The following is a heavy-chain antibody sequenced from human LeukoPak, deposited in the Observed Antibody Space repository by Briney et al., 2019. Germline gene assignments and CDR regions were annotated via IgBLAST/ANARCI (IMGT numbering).Heavy chain of an antibody. CDR2: ISSSSSYI. Sequence: GGSLRLSCAASGFTFSSYSMNWVRQAPGKGLEWVSSISSSSSYIYYADSVKGRSTISRDNAKNSLYLQMNSLRAEDTAVYYCAELGITMIGGVWGKGTTVTISS. J-gene: IGHJ6*04. CDR3: AELGITMIGGV. CDR1: GFTFSSYS. D-gene: IGHD3-10*02. V-gene: IGHV3-21*01.